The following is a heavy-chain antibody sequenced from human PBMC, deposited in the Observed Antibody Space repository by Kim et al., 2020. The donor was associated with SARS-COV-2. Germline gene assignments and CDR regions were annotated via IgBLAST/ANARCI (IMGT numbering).Heavy chain of an antibody. CDR2: INPNSVGT. V-gene: IGHV1-2*06. Sequence: ASVKVSCKASGYTFTGYYMHWVRQAPGQGLEWMGRINPNSVGTNYAQKFQGRVTMTRDTSISTAYMELSRLRSDDTAVYYCASINFETTFDYWGQGTLVTVAS. D-gene: IGHD3-9*01. J-gene: IGHJ4*02. CDR3: ASINFETTFDY. CDR1: GYTFTGYY.